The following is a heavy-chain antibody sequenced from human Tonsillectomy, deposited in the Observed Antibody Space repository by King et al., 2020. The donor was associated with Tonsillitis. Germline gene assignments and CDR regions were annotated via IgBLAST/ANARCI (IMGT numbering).Heavy chain of an antibody. V-gene: IGHV2-70*01. CDR1: GFSLSTSGMC. CDR3: ARGAHASGSYYSDY. Sequence: TLKESGPALVKPTQTLTLTCTFSGFSLSTSGMCVSWIRQPPGKALEWLALIDWDDDKYYSTSLKTRLTISKDTSKNQVVLTMTNMDPVDTATYYCARGAHASGSYYSDYWGQGTLVTVSS. J-gene: IGHJ4*02. D-gene: IGHD1-26*01. CDR2: IDWDDDK.